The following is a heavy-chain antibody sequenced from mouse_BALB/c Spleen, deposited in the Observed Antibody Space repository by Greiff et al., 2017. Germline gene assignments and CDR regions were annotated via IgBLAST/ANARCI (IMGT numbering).Heavy chain of an antibody. V-gene: IGHV1-82*01. J-gene: IGHJ3*01. D-gene: IGHD1-1*01. CDR3: ARGGYGSSWFAY. Sequence: VQLQESGPELVKPGASVKISCKASGYAFSSSWMNWVKQRPGQGLEWIGRIYPGDGDTNYNGKFKGKATLTADKSSSTAYMQLSSLTSVDSAVYFCARGGYGSSWFAYWGQGTLVTVSA. CDR2: IYPGDGDT. CDR1: GYAFSSSW.